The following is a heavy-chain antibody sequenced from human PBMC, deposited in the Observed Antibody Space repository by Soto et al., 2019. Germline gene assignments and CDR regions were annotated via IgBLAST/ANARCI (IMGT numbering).Heavy chain of an antibody. CDR3: AALDGALDY. D-gene: IGHD3-10*01. J-gene: IGHJ4*02. Sequence: SETLSLTCTVSGGSISNYYWSWIRQPPGKGLEWIGYIYYSGSTNYNPSLKSRVTISVDTSKNQFSLKLRSVTPADTAVYYCAALDGALDYWGPGTLVTVSS. CDR2: IYYSGST. CDR1: GGSISNYY. V-gene: IGHV4-59*01.